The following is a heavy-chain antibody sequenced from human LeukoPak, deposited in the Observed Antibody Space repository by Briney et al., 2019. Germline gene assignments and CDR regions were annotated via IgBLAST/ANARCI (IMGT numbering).Heavy chain of an antibody. J-gene: IGHJ1*01. CDR2: ISSSSSYI. CDR1: GFTFSSYS. V-gene: IGHV3-21*01. CDR3: ARGEVSSWYDYFQH. Sequence: GGSLRLSCAASGFTFSSYSMNWVRQAPGKGLEWVSSISSSSSYIYYADSVKGRFTISRDNAKNSLYLQMNSLRAEDTAVYYCARGEVSSWYDYFQHWGQGSLVTVSS. D-gene: IGHD6-13*01.